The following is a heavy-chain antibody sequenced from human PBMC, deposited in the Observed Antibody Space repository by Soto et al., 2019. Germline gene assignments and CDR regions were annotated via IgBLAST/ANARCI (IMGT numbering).Heavy chain of an antibody. J-gene: IGHJ5*02. V-gene: IGHV3-30-3*01. D-gene: IGHD1-1*01. CDR3: SRAYPQLPGGFDP. CDR1: GFTFSSYA. CDR2: ISYDGSNK. Sequence: QVQLVESGGGVVQPGRSLRLSCAASGFTFSSYAMHWVRQAPGKGLEWVAVISYDGSNKYYADSVKGRFTISRDNSKNTLYLQSNSLRAEDTAVYYCSRAYPQLPGGFDPWGQGTLVTVSS.